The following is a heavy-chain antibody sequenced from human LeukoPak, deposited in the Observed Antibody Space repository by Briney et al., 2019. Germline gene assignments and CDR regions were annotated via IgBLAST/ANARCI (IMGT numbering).Heavy chain of an antibody. CDR3: ARGEDYDFWSGSPSFDY. D-gene: IGHD3-3*01. J-gene: IGHJ4*02. V-gene: IGHV4-30-4*08. CDR2: IYYSGST. Sequence: SETLSLTCSVSGGPISSGDSYWSWIRQPPGKGLEWIGYIYYSGSTYYNPSLKSRVAISVDTSKNQFSLKLSSVTAADTAVYYCARGEDYDFWSGSPSFDYWGQGTLVTVSS. CDR1: GGPISSGDSY.